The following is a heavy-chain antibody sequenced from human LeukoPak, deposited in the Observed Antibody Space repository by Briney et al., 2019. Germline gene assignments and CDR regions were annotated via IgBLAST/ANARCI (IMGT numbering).Heavy chain of an antibody. D-gene: IGHD7-27*01. V-gene: IGHV3-20*01. CDR1: GFTFDNYG. CDR3: ARELNGDERAFDI. J-gene: IGHJ3*02. Sequence: PGGSLRLSCAASGFTFDNYGMSWVRQAPGKGLEWVSGINWNGGSTIYADSVKGRFTISRDNAKKSLYLQMNSLKAEDTALYHCARELNGDERAFDIWGQGTMVTVSS. CDR2: INWNGGST.